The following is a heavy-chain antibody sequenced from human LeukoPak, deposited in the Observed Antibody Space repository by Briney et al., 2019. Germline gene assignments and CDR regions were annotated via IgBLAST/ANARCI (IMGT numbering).Heavy chain of an antibody. Sequence: SETLSLTCTVSGGSISGGAYYWSWIRQHPGKGLEWIGYIYYSGSTYYDPSLRSRVTISVDTSNNQFSLRLSSVTAADTAVYYGARGFGPPKYYSGMDVGGQGTTVTV. CDR3: ARGFGPPKYYSGMDV. V-gene: IGHV4-31*03. CDR2: IYYSGST. D-gene: IGHD3-10*01. CDR1: GGSISGGAYY. J-gene: IGHJ6*02.